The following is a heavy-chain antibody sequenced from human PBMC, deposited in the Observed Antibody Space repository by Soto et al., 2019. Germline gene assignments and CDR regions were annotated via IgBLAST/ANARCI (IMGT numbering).Heavy chain of an antibody. CDR1: GFTFSSYA. J-gene: IGHJ4*02. D-gene: IGHD2-15*01. CDR2: ISGSGGST. Sequence: GGSLRLSCAASGFTFSSYAMSWVRQAPGKGLEWVSAISGSGGSTYYADSVKGRFTISRDNSKNTLYLQMNSLRAEDTAVYYCAKDGGSGEYCSGGSCYSMEYYFDYWGQGTLVTVSS. CDR3: AKDGGSGEYCSGGSCYSMEYYFDY. V-gene: IGHV3-23*01.